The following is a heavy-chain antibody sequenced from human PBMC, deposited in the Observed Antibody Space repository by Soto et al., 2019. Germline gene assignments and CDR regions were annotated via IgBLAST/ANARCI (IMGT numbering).Heavy chain of an antibody. CDR1: GGSISSYY. D-gene: IGHD2-8*01. CDR3: ARGMLGGWFDP. Sequence: SETLSLTCTVSGGSISSYYWGGIRQPPGKGLEWIGYIYYSGSTNYNPSLKSRVTISVDTSKNQFSLKLSSVTAADTAVYSCARGMLGGWFDPWGQGTLVTVSS. CDR2: IYYSGST. J-gene: IGHJ5*02. V-gene: IGHV4-59*01.